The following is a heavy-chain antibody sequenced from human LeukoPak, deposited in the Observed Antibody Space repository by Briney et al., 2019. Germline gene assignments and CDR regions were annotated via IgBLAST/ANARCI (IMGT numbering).Heavy chain of an antibody. D-gene: IGHD2-2*01. CDR3: ARDLCSTASCQGWFDP. V-gene: IGHV1-18*01. CDR1: GYTLTSYG. CDR2: IGPYNGDT. Sequence: ASVKVPCKASGYTLTSYGFSWVRQAPGQGLEWMGWIGPYNGDTNYAQKFQDRVTISTDTSTSTAYMELRSLRSDDTAVYYCARDLCSTASCQGWFDPWGQGTLVTVSS. J-gene: IGHJ5*02.